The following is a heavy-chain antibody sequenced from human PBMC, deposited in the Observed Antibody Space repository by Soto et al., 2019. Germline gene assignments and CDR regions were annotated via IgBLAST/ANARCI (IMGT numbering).Heavy chain of an antibody. Sequence: EVQLVESGGGLVKPGGSLRLSCAASGFTFSSYSMNWVRQAPGKGLEWVSSISSSSSYIYYADSVKGRFTISRDNAKNSLYLQMNSLRAEDTAVYYCARAPRLIEAYYYYMDVWGKGTTVTVSS. CDR1: GFTFSSYS. J-gene: IGHJ6*03. D-gene: IGHD6-25*01. CDR2: ISSSSSYI. V-gene: IGHV3-21*01. CDR3: ARAPRLIEAYYYYMDV.